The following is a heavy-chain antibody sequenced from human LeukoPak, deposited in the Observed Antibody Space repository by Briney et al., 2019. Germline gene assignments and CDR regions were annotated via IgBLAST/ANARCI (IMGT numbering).Heavy chain of an antibody. Sequence: SVKVSCKASGGTFSSYAISWVRQAPGQGLEWMGRIIPIFGTANYAQKFQGRVTITTDESTSTAYMELSSLRSEDTAMYYCARDPRGMTHPDYWGQGTLVTVSS. D-gene: IGHD3-16*01. J-gene: IGHJ4*02. CDR2: IIPIFGTA. CDR1: GGTFSSYA. V-gene: IGHV1-69*05. CDR3: ARDPRGMTHPDY.